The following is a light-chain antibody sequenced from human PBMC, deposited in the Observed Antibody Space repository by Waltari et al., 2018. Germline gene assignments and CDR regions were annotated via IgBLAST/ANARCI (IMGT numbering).Light chain of an antibody. J-gene: IGLJ3*02. CDR3: AAWDDGLNGWV. CDR2: TDR. CDR1: RSNIGSNT. Sequence: QSVLTQPPSASGSPGQRVTISCSGSRSNIGSNTVNWYQQIPGTAPKLLIYTDRQRPSGVPDRFSGSKSGTSGYLAISGLQSEDEADYYCAAWDDGLNGWVFGGRTKLTVL. V-gene: IGLV1-44*01.